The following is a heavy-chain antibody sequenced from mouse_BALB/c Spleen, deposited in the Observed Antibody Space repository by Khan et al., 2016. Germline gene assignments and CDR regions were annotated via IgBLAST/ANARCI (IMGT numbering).Heavy chain of an antibody. D-gene: IGHD1-1*01. CDR1: GFDFSRYW. CDR3: ERLYYYGSSDY. CDR2: INPDSSTI. V-gene: IGHV4-1*02. J-gene: IGHJ2*01. Sequence: EVKLLESGGGLVQPGGSLKLSCAASGFDFSRYWMSWVRQAPGKGLEWIGEINPDSSTINYTPSLKDKFIISRDKAKNTLYLQKSKVRSEDTALYYCERLYYYGSSDYWGQGTTLTVSS.